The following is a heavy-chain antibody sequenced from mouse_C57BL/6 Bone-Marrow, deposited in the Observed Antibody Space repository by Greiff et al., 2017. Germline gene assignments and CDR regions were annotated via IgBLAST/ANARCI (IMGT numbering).Heavy chain of an antibody. D-gene: IGHD2-5*01. CDR3: ARTAYYSNYDAMDY. CDR2: IDPSDSDT. Sequence: VQLQQPGTELVMPGASVKLSCKASGYTFTSYWMHWVKQRPGQGLEWIGEIDPSDSDTNYNQKFKGKSTLTVDKSSSTAYMQLSSLTSEDSAVYYCARTAYYSNYDAMDYWGKGTSVTVSS. V-gene: IGHV1-69*01. CDR1: GYTFTSYW. J-gene: IGHJ4*01.